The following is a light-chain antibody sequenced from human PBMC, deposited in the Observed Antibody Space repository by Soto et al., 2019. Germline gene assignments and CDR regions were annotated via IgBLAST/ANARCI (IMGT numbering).Light chain of an antibody. V-gene: IGKV1-39*01. CDR3: QQSYSNPT. J-gene: IGKJ1*01. CDR1: QNIITY. Sequence: DVQLTQSPSSLSVFVGDSVTVTCRASQNIITYLHWYHQKPGEAPTLLINAASTLQSGVPSRFSGSGSGTDFTLTINSLQPEDVGTDYCQQSYSNPTFGQGTTVEIK. CDR2: AAS.